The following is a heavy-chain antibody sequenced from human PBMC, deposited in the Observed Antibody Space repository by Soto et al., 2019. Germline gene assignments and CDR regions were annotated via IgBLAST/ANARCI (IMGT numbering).Heavy chain of an antibody. V-gene: IGHV4-61*08. CDR3: ASSNIAAAGFYYYGMDV. CDR2: IYYSGST. CDR1: GGSIINGDYY. Sequence: SETLSLTCTVSGGSIINGDYYWSWIRQPPGKGLEWIGYIYYSGSTNYNPSLKSRVTISVDTSKNQFSLKLSSVTAAGTAVYYCASSNIAAAGFYYYGMDVWGRGTTVTVSS. J-gene: IGHJ6*02. D-gene: IGHD6-13*01.